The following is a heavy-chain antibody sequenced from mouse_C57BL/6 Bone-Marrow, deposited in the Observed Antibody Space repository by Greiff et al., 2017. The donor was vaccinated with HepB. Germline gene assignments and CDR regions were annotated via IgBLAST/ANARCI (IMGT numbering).Heavy chain of an antibody. V-gene: IGHV1-81*01. CDR1: GYTFTSYG. CDR3: ARGGWDNYFDY. J-gene: IGHJ2*01. CDR2: IYPRSGNT. D-gene: IGHD3-3*01. Sequence: VKLQQSGAELARPGASVKLSCKASGYTFTSYGISWVKQRTGQGLEWIGEIYPRSGNTYYNEKFKGKATLTADKSSSTAYMELRSLTSEDSAVYFCARGGWDNYFDYWGQGTTLTVSS.